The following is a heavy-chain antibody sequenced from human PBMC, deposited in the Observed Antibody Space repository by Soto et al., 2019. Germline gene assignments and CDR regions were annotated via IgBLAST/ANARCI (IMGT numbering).Heavy chain of an antibody. V-gene: IGHV2-5*01. CDR2: INWNDDK. D-gene: IGHD2-2*01. Sequence: SGPTVVNPTQPLTLTCTFSGFSLSTSGGGVGWMRQPPGKALEWLALINWNDDKRYSPSLKSRLTITNDTSKNQVVLTMTNMDPVDTASYYCAHSGGYCSSTSCYVHSFDPWGQGTLVTVSS. J-gene: IGHJ5*02. CDR1: GFSLSTSGGG. CDR3: AHSGGYCSSTSCYVHSFDP.